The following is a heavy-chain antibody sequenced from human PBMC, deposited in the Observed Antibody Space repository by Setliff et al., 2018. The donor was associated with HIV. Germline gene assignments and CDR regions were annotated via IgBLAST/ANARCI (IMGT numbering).Heavy chain of an antibody. CDR2: IRSKAYGGTT. V-gene: IGHV3-49*04. CDR1: GFTFGDYA. CDR3: TRDLTLWFGELYYYYGMDV. D-gene: IGHD3-10*01. J-gene: IGHJ6*02. Sequence: TGGSLRLSCATSGFTFGDYAMSWVRQAPGKGLEWVGFIRSKAYGGTTEYAASVKGRFTISRDDSKSIAYLQMNSLKTEDTAVYYCTRDLTLWFGELYYYYGMDVWGQGTTVTVSS.